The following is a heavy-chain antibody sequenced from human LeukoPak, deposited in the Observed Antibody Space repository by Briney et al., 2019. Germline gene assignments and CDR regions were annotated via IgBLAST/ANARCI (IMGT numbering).Heavy chain of an antibody. Sequence: PGGSLRLSCAASGFTVSSNYMSWVRQAPGKGLEWVSVIYSGGSTYYADSVKGRFTISRDNSKSTLYLQMNSLRAEDTAVYYCARRDSSGHGIYWGQGTLVTVSS. CDR2: IYSGGST. CDR1: GFTVSSNY. D-gene: IGHD6-19*01. CDR3: ARRDSSGHGIY. J-gene: IGHJ4*02. V-gene: IGHV3-53*01.